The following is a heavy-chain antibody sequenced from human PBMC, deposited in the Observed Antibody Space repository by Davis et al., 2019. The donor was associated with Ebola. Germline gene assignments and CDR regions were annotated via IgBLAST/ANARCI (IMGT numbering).Heavy chain of an antibody. CDR3: ARDPMVGATGY. CDR1: GYPFTTYA. V-gene: IGHV1-3*01. Sequence: AASVKVSCKASGYPFTTYAMHWVRQAPGQGLEWMGWISADNADTKFSEKFQGRVTLTKDTSATTGYMELSSLRSEDTAVYYCARDPMVGATGYWGQGTLVTVSS. CDR2: ISADNADT. D-gene: IGHD1-26*01. J-gene: IGHJ4*02.